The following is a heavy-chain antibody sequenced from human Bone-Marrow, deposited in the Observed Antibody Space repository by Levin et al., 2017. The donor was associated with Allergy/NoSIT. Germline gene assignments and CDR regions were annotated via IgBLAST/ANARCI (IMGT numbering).Heavy chain of an antibody. V-gene: IGHV1-24*01. CDR2: FDPEDGET. Sequence: ASVKVSCKVSGYTLTELSMHWVRQAPGKGLEWMGGFDPEDGETIYAQKFQGRVTMTEDTSTDTAYMELSSLRSEDTAVYYCATRLGYCSGGSCFSTYYDSSGPLGFGFDYWGQGTLVTVSS. CDR1: GYTLTELS. J-gene: IGHJ4*02. CDR3: ATRLGYCSGGSCFSTYYDSSGPLGFGFDY. D-gene: IGHD2-15*01.